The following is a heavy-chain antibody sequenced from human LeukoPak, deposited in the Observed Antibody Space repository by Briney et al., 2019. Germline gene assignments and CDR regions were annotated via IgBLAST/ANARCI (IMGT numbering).Heavy chain of an antibody. Sequence: SETLSLTCTVSGGSISRYHWSWIRQPAGKGLERIGRIYTSGSTNYNPSLKSRLTISVDTSKNQFSLKLNSVTAAYTAVYFCARESITMIRGVILNGFDPRGQGTLVTVSS. CDR1: GGSISRYH. J-gene: IGHJ5*02. CDR3: ARESITMIRGVILNGFDP. D-gene: IGHD3-10*01. V-gene: IGHV4-4*07. CDR2: IYTSGST.